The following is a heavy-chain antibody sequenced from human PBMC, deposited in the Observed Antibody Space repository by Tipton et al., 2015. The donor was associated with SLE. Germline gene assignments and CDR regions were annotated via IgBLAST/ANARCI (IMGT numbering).Heavy chain of an antibody. CDR2: ISGYNGNT. D-gene: IGHD3-22*01. CDR3: TRSGYYYDSSGYYQYYFDY. V-gene: IGHV1-18*01. CDR1: GGTFSSYA. J-gene: IGHJ4*02. Sequence: QLVQSGPEVKKPGASVKVSCKASGGTFSSYAISWVRQAPGQGLEWMGWISGYNGNTNYAQNIQGRVTMTTDTSTSTAYMELRSLRSEDTAVYYCTRSGYYYDSSGYYQYYFDYWGQGTLVTVSS.